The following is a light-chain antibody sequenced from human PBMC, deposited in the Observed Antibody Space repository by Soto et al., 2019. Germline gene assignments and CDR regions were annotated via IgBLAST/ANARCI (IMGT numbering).Light chain of an antibody. J-gene: IGKJ2*03. V-gene: IGKV3-15*01. Sequence: ETVMTQSPDTLSVSPGESATLSCRASQDVSTNLVWFHQKPGQTPRLVLYGASKRAAGIPARFSGSGSVRHFTLAISSLQSEDFGVYYCQHYNNWPPYSFGQGPKVESK. CDR3: QHYNNWPPYS. CDR2: GAS. CDR1: QDVSTN.